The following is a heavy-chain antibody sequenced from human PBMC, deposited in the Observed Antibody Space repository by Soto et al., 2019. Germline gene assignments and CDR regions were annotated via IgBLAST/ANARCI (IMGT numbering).Heavy chain of an antibody. Sequence: GGSLRLSCAASGFTFSSYAMSWVRQAPGKGLEWVSTISGGGSSTYYADSVKGRFTISRDNSKSTLYLQMSSLRAEDTAVYYCAKSLWQYGGRDLDYWGQGTLVTVSS. J-gene: IGHJ4*02. CDR2: ISGGGSST. D-gene: IGHD5-12*01. CDR3: AKSLWQYGGRDLDY. V-gene: IGHV3-23*01. CDR1: GFTFSSYA.